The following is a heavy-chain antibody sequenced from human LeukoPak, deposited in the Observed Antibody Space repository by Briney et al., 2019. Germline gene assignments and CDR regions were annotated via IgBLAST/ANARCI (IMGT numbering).Heavy chain of an antibody. V-gene: IGHV4-31*03. CDR3: ARSILLWFGELLPRPGAFHI. Sequence: SQTLSHTSTVSGGSISSGDYYCSWIRQHPGKGLEWIGYIYYSGSTYYNPPLKSRVTISVDTSKNQFSLKLSSVTAADTAVYYCARSILLWFGELLPRPGAFHIWGQGTMLGVSS. CDR1: GGSISSGDYY. J-gene: IGHJ3*02. D-gene: IGHD3-10*01. CDR2: IYYSGST.